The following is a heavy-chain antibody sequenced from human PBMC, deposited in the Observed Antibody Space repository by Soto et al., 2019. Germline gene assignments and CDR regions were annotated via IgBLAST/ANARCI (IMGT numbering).Heavy chain of an antibody. D-gene: IGHD3-22*01. V-gene: IGHV3-30-3*01. CDR1: GFTFSSYA. CDR3: ARTGGSYYDSSGPLGY. CDR2: ISYDGSNK. J-gene: IGHJ4*02. Sequence: GGSLRLSCAASGFTFSSYAMHWVRQAPGKGLECVAVISYDGSNKYYADSVKGRFTISRDNSKNTLYLQMNSLRAEDTAVYYCARTGGSYYDSSGPLGYWGQGTLVTVYS.